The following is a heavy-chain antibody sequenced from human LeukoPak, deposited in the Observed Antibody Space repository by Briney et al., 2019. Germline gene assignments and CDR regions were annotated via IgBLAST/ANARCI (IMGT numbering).Heavy chain of an antibody. D-gene: IGHD6-13*01. CDR1: GSSISITYY. CDR2: FYNSGST. Sequence: SETLSLTCAVSGSSISITYYWGWIRQPPGKGLEWIGSFYNSGSTYYNPSLRSRVTISVDTSKNQFSLGLRSVTAADRALYYCPGNNTRTVSRGSSRRRANAFDIWGQGTMVTVSS. V-gene: IGHV4-38-2*01. CDR3: PGNNTRTVSRGSSRRRANAFDI. J-gene: IGHJ3*02.